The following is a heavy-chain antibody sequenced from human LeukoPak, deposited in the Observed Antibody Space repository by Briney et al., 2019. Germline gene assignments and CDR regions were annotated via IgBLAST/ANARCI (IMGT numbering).Heavy chain of an antibody. Sequence: PGGSLRLSCAASGFTFSNYGIHWFRQAPGKGLEWVAVISYDESDKYYADSVKGRFTISRDNSRNTLYLQMNSLRPEDTAVYYCAKGVVAATNAAYYGMDVWGQGTTVTVSS. D-gene: IGHD2-15*01. CDR1: GFTFSNYG. J-gene: IGHJ6*02. CDR3: AKGVVAATNAAYYGMDV. CDR2: ISYDESDK. V-gene: IGHV3-30*18.